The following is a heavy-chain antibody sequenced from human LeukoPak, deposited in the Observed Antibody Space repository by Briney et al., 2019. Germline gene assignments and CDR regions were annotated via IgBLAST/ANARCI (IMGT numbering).Heavy chain of an antibody. D-gene: IGHD3-22*01. Sequence: PSETLSLTCTVSGDSISSSSYYWVWLRQPPGKGLEWIATIHYTGSTYYNPSLKSRVTISVDTSKNQFSLKLSSVTAADTAMYYCVRYWGPYDNSGAYFDYWGQGTLVTVSS. CDR3: VRYWGPYDNSGAYFDY. CDR2: IHYTGST. V-gene: IGHV4-39*01. J-gene: IGHJ4*02. CDR1: GDSISSSSYY.